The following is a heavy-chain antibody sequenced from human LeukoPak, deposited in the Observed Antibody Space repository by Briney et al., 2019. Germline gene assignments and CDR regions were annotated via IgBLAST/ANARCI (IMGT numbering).Heavy chain of an antibody. CDR1: GYTFTSYG. CDR3: ARASNSGSYYLH. V-gene: IGHV1-18*01. J-gene: IGHJ4*02. CDR2: ISAYNGNT. Sequence: GASVKVSCKASGYTFTSYGISWVRQAPGQGLEWMGWISAYNGNTNYAQKLQGRVTMTTDTSTSTAYMELRSLISEDTAVYYCARASNSGSYYLHWGQGTLVTVSS. D-gene: IGHD1-26*01.